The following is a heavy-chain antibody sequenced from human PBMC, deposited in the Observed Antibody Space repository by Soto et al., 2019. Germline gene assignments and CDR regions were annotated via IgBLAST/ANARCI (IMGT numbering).Heavy chain of an antibody. V-gene: IGHV4-31*03. Sequence: PSETLSLTCTVSGGSISSGGYYWSWIRQHPGKGLEWIGYIYYSGSTYYNPSLKSRVTISVDTSKNQFSLKLSSVTAADTAVYDCAGGDTAMVLLYWGQGTLVTVS. J-gene: IGHJ4*02. CDR3: AGGDTAMVLLY. CDR2: IYYSGST. CDR1: GGSISSGGYY. D-gene: IGHD5-18*01.